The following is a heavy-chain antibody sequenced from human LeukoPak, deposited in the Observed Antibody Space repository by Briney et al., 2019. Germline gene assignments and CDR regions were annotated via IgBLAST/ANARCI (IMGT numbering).Heavy chain of an antibody. CDR3: ARFGGGYCSGGSCYYYYYMDV. D-gene: IGHD2-15*01. CDR2: IYYSGST. CDR1: GGSISSSSYY. Sequence: PSETLFLTCTVSGGSISSSSYYWGWIRQPPGKGLEWIGSIYYSGSTYYNPSLKSRVTISVDTSKNQFSLKLSSVTAADTAVYYCARFGGGYCSGGSCYYYYYMDVWGKGTTVTVSS. J-gene: IGHJ6*03. V-gene: IGHV4-39*01.